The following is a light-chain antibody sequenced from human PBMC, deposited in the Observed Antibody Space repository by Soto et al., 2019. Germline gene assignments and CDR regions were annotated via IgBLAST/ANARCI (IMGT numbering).Light chain of an antibody. Sequence: QSVLTQPASVSGSPGQSITISCTGTSSGIGGHHFVSWYQQQSGKAPKLVIYEVTDRPSGVSDRFSGSKSGNTASLTISGLQPEDEADYYCISYTDRQSYLFGTGTKV. CDR2: EVT. CDR1: SSGIGGHHF. CDR3: ISYTDRQSYL. V-gene: IGLV2-14*01. J-gene: IGLJ1*01.